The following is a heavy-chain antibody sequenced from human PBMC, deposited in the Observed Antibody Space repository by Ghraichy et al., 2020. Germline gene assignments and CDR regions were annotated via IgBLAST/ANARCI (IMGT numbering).Heavy chain of an antibody. CDR1: GFTFSSYS. D-gene: IGHD4-17*01. CDR3: ARDDYGDFLGLWYFDL. Sequence: GGSLRLSCAASGFTFSSYSMNWVRQAPGKGLEWVSSISSSSYIYYADSVKGRFTISRDNAKNSLYLQMNSLRAEDTAVYYCARDDYGDFLGLWYFDLWGRGTLVTVSS. CDR2: ISSSSYI. J-gene: IGHJ2*01. V-gene: IGHV3-21*01.